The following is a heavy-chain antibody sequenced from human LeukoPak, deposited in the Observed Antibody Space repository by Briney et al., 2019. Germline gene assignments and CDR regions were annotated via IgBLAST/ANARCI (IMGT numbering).Heavy chain of an antibody. Sequence: GGSLRLSCSASGFTFSSYSMNWVRQAPGKGLEWVSSISSSSSYIYYADSVKGRFTISRDNANNSLYLQMNSLRAEDTAVYYCARDKNNWNDGGDAFDIWGQGTMVTVSS. CDR2: ISSSSSYI. V-gene: IGHV3-21*01. D-gene: IGHD1-20*01. CDR3: ARDKNNWNDGGDAFDI. CDR1: GFTFSSYS. J-gene: IGHJ3*02.